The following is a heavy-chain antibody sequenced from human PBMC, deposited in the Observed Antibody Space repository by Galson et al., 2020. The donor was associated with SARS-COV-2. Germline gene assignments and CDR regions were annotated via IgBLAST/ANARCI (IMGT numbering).Heavy chain of an antibody. J-gene: IGHJ4*01. Sequence: ETSETLSLTCTVSGGSISSSTYYWGWIRQPPGKGLEWIGSIYYSGSTYYNPSLKSRVTISVDTSKNQFSLKLSSVTAADTAVYSCARVYYDSSGYYSPDFGYWGHGTLVTVPS. D-gene: IGHD3-22*01. V-gene: IGHV4-39*01. CDR2: IYYSGST. CDR3: ARVYYDSSGYYSPDFGY. CDR1: GGSISSSTYY.